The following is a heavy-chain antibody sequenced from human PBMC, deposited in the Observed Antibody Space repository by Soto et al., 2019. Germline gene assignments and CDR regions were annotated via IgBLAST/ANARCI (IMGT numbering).Heavy chain of an antibody. Sequence: GGSLRLSCAASGFTFSSYEMNWVRQAPGKGLEWVSYISSSGSTIYYADSVKGRFTISRDNAKNSLYLQMNSLRAEDTAVYYCARDSAQDWNDAFDIWGQGTMVTVSS. CDR1: GFTFSSYE. J-gene: IGHJ3*02. CDR3: ARDSAQDWNDAFDI. D-gene: IGHD1-1*01. CDR2: ISSSGSTI. V-gene: IGHV3-48*03.